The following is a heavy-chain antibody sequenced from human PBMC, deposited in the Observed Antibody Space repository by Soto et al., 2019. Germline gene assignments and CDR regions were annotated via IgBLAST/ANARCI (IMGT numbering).Heavy chain of an antibody. J-gene: IGHJ5*02. V-gene: IGHV1-46*01. CDR1: GYTFTSYY. Sequence: QVQLVQSGAEVKKPGASVKVSCKASGYTFTSYYMHWVRQAPGQGLEWMGIINPSGGSTSYAQKLQGRVTMTRDTSTSTVYMELSSMRSDDTAVYYCARDDPKSSGSYYGLSWGQGTLVTVSS. CDR2: INPSGGST. D-gene: IGHD1-26*01. CDR3: ARDDPKSSGSYYGLS.